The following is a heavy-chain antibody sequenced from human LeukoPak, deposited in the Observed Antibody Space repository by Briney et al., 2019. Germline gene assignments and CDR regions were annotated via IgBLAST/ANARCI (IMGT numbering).Heavy chain of an antibody. Sequence: PGGSLRLSCAASGFTFSSYAMNWVRQAPGAGLEWVASISGAGTFIYYADSLKGRFTISRDNTKNSLYFQMNGLRAEDTAVYYCTRSSMAALAVDSWGQGTLVTVSS. D-gene: IGHD6-6*01. CDR2: ISGAGTFI. V-gene: IGHV3-21*01. CDR1: GFTFSSYA. CDR3: TRSSMAALAVDS. J-gene: IGHJ4*02.